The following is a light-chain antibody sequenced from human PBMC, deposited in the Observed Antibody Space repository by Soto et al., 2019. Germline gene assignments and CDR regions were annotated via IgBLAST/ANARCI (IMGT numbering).Light chain of an antibody. CDR3: QQSYSVFPS. CDR1: QSISGY. CDR2: AAV. Sequence: DIQMTQSPSSLSASVGDRVTITCRTSQSISGYLNWYQHKPGNAPKLLIYAAVSLQSGVPSRFSGSGSGTDFTLTISSLKPEDFATYYCQQSYSVFPSFGGGTKVEMK. J-gene: IGKJ4*01. V-gene: IGKV1-39*01.